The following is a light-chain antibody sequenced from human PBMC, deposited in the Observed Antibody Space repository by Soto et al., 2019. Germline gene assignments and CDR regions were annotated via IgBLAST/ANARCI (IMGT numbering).Light chain of an antibody. V-gene: IGKV1-9*01. CDR3: QQLNSYPWT. CDR1: HAISSY. CDR2: AAS. Sequence: DIQMPQSPSFLSASVGDRVTITCRASHAISSYLAWFQQSPGKAPKVLIYAASTWQIGVPSRFSGSGSGTECTLTISSLEPEDFATYFCQQLNSYPWTFGQGTKVEIK. J-gene: IGKJ1*01.